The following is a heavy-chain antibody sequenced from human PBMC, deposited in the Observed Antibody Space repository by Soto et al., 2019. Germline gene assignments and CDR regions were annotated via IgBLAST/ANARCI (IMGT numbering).Heavy chain of an antibody. J-gene: IGHJ4*02. Sequence: GGSLRLSCAASGFTFCDYAMHWVRQAPGKGLEWVSGISWNSGSIGYADSVKGRFTISRDNAKNSLYLQMNSLRAEDTALYYCAKDMLRMVRGVLSFDYWGQGTLVTVSS. CDR1: GFTFCDYA. D-gene: IGHD3-10*01. V-gene: IGHV3-9*01. CDR3: AKDMLRMVRGVLSFDY. CDR2: ISWNSGSI.